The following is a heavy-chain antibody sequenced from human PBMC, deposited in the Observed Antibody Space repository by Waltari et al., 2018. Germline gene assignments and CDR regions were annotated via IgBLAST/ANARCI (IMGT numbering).Heavy chain of an antibody. CDR1: GYPISSGYY. Sequence: QVQLQESGPGLVKPSETLSLTCAVSGYPISSGYYWGWIRQPPGKGLEWIGSMSHSGSTDYNPSLKSRVTISVDTSKNQFSLKLSSVTAADTAVYYCAKSGGTYSGNWFDPWGQGTLGTVSS. CDR2: MSHSGST. J-gene: IGHJ5*02. D-gene: IGHD1-26*01. CDR3: AKSGGTYSGNWFDP. V-gene: IGHV4-38-2*01.